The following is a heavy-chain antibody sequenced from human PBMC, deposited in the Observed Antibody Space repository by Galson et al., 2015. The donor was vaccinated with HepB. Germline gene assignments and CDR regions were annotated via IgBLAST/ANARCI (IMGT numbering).Heavy chain of an antibody. CDR1: GFTFSSYA. CDR2: ISYDGSIK. CDR3: ARDLCSAAGFPGI. J-gene: IGHJ4*02. Sequence: SLRLSCAASGFTFSSYAMHWVRQAPGKGLEWAAVISYDGSIKHYGDSVKGRFTISRDNSKNTLYVQMNSLRAEDTAVYYCARDLCSAAGFPGIWGQGTLGTVSS. D-gene: IGHD6-13*01. V-gene: IGHV3-30-3*01.